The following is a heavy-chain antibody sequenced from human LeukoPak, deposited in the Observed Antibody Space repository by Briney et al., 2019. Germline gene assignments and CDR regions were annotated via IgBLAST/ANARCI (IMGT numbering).Heavy chain of an antibody. CDR1: GFTFSNYW. CDR2: IKQDGSEK. J-gene: IGHJ4*02. V-gene: IGHV3-7*01. Sequence: PGGSLRLSCAAPGFTFSNYWMSWVRQAPGKGLEWVANIKQDGSEKYYVDSVKGRFTISRDNAKNSLYLQMNSLRVEDTAVYYCARDSVEASNYFDYWGQGTLVTVSS. D-gene: IGHD4-23*01. CDR3: ARDSVEASNYFDY.